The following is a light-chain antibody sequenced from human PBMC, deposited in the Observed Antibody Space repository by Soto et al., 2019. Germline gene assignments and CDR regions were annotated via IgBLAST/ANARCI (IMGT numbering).Light chain of an antibody. CDR1: QRLLHSNGNIF. CDR2: LGF. CDR3: MQALQTPYT. J-gene: IGKJ2*01. Sequence: EIVMTQSPPSLTVTPGEPASISCSSSQRLLHSNGNIFLDWYLQKPGQSPQLLIYLGFNRASGVPDRVRGSGAVTDFTLKISRVEAEDAGVYYCMQALQTPYTFGQGTKLEIK. V-gene: IGKV2-28*01.